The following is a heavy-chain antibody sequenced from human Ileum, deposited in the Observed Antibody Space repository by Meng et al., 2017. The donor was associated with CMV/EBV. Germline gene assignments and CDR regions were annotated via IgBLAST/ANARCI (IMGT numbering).Heavy chain of an antibody. D-gene: IGHD3-16*01. V-gene: IGHV3-66*01. CDR2: MYSSGST. CDR3: AGDGGFSDP. Sequence: LVWGSGEGWVQPGVCLSLSCAAYGLPVSGNAMNWVRQATGKGMEWVSLMYSSGSTKYADSVKGRFTISRDNSKNTLYLHMNSLRVEDTAVYYCAGDGGFSDPWGQGTLVTVSS. CDR1: GLPVSGNA. J-gene: IGHJ5*02.